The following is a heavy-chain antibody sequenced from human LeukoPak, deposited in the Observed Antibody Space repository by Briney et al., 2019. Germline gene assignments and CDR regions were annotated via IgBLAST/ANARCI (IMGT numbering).Heavy chain of an antibody. CDR2: ISSGDGIT. CDR3: AKRPGKAAAGPFDP. J-gene: IGHJ5*02. CDR1: GLTVSSTS. D-gene: IGHD6-13*01. Sequence: GGSLRLSCTASGLTVSSTSMTWVRQAPGKGLGWVSTISSGDGITYYADSVKGRFTISRDDSKNTLYLQMNSLRAEDTAIYYCAKRPGKAAAGPFDPWGQGTLVTVSS. V-gene: IGHV3-23*01.